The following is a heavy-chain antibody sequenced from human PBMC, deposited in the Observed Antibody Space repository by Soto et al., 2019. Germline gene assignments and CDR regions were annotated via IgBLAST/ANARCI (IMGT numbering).Heavy chain of an antibody. D-gene: IGHD3-9*01. Sequence: GGSLRLSCAASGFTFSNAWMSWVRQAPGKGLEWVGRIKSKTDGGKTDYAAPVEGRFTISRDDSKNTLYLQMNSLKTEDTAVYYCTTDYDILTGYFFYYYYYMDVWGKGTTVTVSS. V-gene: IGHV3-15*01. CDR1: GFTFSNAW. CDR3: TTDYDILTGYFFYYYYYMDV. CDR2: IKSKTDGGKT. J-gene: IGHJ6*03.